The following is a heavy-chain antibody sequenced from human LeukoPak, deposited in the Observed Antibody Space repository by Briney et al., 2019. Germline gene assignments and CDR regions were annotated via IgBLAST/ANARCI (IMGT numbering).Heavy chain of an antibody. CDR2: VYPGDSES. CDR1: GYTFIKSW. J-gene: IGHJ5*02. V-gene: IGHV5-51*01. Sequence: GEAPQISCKGSGYTFIKSWIGWVRQMPGKGLEGMGFVYPGDSESRYSPSFQGQVTISADKYIDTADLQWISLQASDTAMYYCARLTVDTAMAVNWFDPWGQGTQVTVSS. D-gene: IGHD5-18*01. CDR3: ARLTVDTAMAVNWFDP.